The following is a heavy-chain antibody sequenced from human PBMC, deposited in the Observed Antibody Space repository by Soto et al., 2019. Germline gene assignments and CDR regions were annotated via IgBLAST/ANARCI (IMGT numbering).Heavy chain of an antibody. CDR2: IYPGDSDT. Sequence: GESLKISCKGSGYSFTIYWIGWVRQMPGKGLEWMGIIYPGDSDTRYSPSFQGQVTISADKSISTAYLQWSSLKASDTAMYYCASLPTAIRSGYYHGMDVWGQGTTVTDSS. D-gene: IGHD2-2*02. V-gene: IGHV5-51*01. CDR3: ASLPTAIRSGYYHGMDV. CDR1: GYSFTIYW. J-gene: IGHJ6*02.